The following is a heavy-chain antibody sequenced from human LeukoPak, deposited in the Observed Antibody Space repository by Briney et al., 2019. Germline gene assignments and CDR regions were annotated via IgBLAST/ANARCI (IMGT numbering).Heavy chain of an antibody. J-gene: IGHJ5*02. CDR2: IYPGDSDT. CDR1: GYTFTNYW. V-gene: IGHV5-51*01. Sequence: GESLKISCKSSGYTFTNYWIGWVRQMPGKGLEWMGIIYPGDSDTRYSPSFQGQVTISADKSISTAYLQWSSLKASDTAMYYCARLIRGGDYYDQAETWGQGTLVTVSS. D-gene: IGHD3-22*01. CDR3: ARLIRGGDYYDQAET.